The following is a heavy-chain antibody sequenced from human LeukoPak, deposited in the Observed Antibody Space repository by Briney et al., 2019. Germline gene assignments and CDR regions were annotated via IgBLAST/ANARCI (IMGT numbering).Heavy chain of an antibody. CDR1: GGSISGYY. J-gene: IGHJ4*02. V-gene: IGHV4-4*08. D-gene: IGHD6-13*01. Sequence: SETLSLTCSVSGGSISGYYWSWIRQPPGKGQEWIGYIYYSGSTSYNPSLKSRVTISIDTSKNQFSLKLNSVTAADTAVYFCAREAVTAAEVDYWGQGTLVTVSS. CDR3: AREAVTAAEVDY. CDR2: IYYSGST.